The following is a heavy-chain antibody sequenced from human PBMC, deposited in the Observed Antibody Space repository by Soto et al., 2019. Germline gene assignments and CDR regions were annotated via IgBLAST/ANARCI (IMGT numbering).Heavy chain of an antibody. D-gene: IGHD6-13*01. CDR2: VYHSGIT. Sequence: PSETLPLTCTVSGGTMSVYYWSWIRQSPGEGLEWIGYVYHSGITNYNPSLKSRVTISVDTSKTQFSLKLYSVTAADTAVYYCARQPPNLRSAETGESDYWGQGTVVTVFS. V-gene: IGHV4-59*01. J-gene: IGHJ4*02. CDR1: GGTMSVYY. CDR3: ARQPPNLRSAETGESDY.